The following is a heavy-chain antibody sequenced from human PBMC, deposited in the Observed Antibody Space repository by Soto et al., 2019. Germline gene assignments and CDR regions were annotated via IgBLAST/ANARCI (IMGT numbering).Heavy chain of an antibody. Sequence: SETLSLTCSVSGASVNSGSYYWGWIRQSPGKGLEWIGSIYHSGNTYYNPSLKSRVTMLVDTSKNQFSLKLNSVTAADTAVYYCARLGDVYGIGPNNWFDPWNQETLVTVSS. V-gene: IGHV4-39*01. D-gene: IGHD3-10*01. CDR3: ARLGDVYGIGPNNWFDP. J-gene: IGHJ5*02. CDR1: GASVNSGSYY. CDR2: IYHSGNT.